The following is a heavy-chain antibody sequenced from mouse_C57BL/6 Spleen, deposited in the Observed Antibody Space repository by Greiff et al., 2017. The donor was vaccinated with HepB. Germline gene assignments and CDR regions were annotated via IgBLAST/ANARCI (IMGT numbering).Heavy chain of an antibody. CDR3: ARAVGYTWENYFDY. J-gene: IGHJ2*01. V-gene: IGHV1-69*01. CDR2: IDPSDSYT. Sequence: QVQLQQPGAELVMPGASVKLSCKASGYTFTSYWMHWVKQRPGQGLEWIGEIDPSDSYTNYNQKFKGKSTLTVDKSSSTAYMQLSSLTSEDSAVYYCARAVGYTWENYFDYWGQGTTLTVSS. D-gene: IGHD3-1*01. CDR1: GYTFTSYW.